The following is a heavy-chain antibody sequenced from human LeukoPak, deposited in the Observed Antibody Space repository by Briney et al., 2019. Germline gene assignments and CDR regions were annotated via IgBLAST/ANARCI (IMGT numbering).Heavy chain of an antibody. J-gene: IGHJ4*02. CDR3: ASLRGELHSFDY. Sequence: PSETLSLTCTVSGYSIISGYYWGWIRQPPGKGLEYTGSMHYSGNTYYNPSLKSRATFSMDTSKNQFSLKLSFVTAADTAMFYCASLRGELHSFDYWGQGTLVTVSS. D-gene: IGHD3-10*01. V-gene: IGHV4-38-2*02. CDR2: MHYSGNT. CDR1: GYSIISGYY.